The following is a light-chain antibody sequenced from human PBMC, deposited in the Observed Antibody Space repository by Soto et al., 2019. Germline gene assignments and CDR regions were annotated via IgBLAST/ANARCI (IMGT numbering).Light chain of an antibody. CDR3: QQYNNWPPLT. J-gene: IGKJ5*01. CDR1: EYVSNN. V-gene: IGKV3-15*01. CDR2: GAS. Sequence: VMTQSPATLSVSPGDRVTLSCRASEYVSNNLAWYQQRPGQPPRLLIYGASTRATGIPSRFSGSGSGTEFTLTISGRQSEDFAIDFCQQYNNWPPLTFGQGTRLEVK.